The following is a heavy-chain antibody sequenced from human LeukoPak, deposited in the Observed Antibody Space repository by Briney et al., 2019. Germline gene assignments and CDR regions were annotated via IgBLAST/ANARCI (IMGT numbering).Heavy chain of an antibody. CDR2: ISGSGGST. CDR1: GFTFSSYA. D-gene: IGHD3-3*01. V-gene: IGHV3-23*01. CDR3: AKDRDYDFWSGLAPFDY. Sequence: GGSLRLSCAASGFTFSSYAMSWVRQAPGKGLEWVSAISGSGGSTYYADSVKGRFTISRDNSKNTLYLQMNSLRAEDTAVHYCAKDRDYDFWSGLAPFDYWGQGTLVTVSS. J-gene: IGHJ4*02.